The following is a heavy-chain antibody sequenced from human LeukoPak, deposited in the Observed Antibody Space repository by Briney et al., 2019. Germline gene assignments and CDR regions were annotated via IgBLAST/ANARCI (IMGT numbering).Heavy chain of an antibody. CDR1: GFTFDDYA. J-gene: IGHJ4*02. CDR3: AKGAGYSSGWYYFDY. D-gene: IGHD6-19*01. Sequence: GGSLRLSCAASGFTFDDYAMHWVRQAPGKGLEWVSGISWNSGSIGYADSVKGRFTISRDNAKNSLYLQMNSLRAEDMALYYCAKGAGYSSGWYYFDYWGQGTLVTVSS. V-gene: IGHV3-9*03. CDR2: ISWNSGSI.